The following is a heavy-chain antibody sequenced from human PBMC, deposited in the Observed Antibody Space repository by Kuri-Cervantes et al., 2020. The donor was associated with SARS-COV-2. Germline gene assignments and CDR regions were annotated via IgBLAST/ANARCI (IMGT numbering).Heavy chain of an antibody. CDR1: GGSFSGYQ. CDR2: INDSGAT. Sequence: SETLSLTCAVYGGSFSGYQWSWIRQTPGMGLEWIGQINDSGATKYNPSLKSRVIVSMDKSKNQFSLKLSSVTAADTAVYHCARGVPGYWGQGSLVTVSS. J-gene: IGHJ4*02. D-gene: IGHD6-6*01. CDR3: ARGVPGY. V-gene: IGHV4-34*01.